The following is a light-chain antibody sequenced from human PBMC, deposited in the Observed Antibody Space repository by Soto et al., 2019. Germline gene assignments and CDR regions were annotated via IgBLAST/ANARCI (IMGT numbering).Light chain of an antibody. CDR3: QQTNSFPFT. CDR1: QGISSW. CDR2: GAS. Sequence: DIQMTQSPSSLSAYVGDRVTITCRASQGISSWLAWYQQRPGKAPNLLIYGASSLESGVPSRFSGGGSGTSFTLTISSLQPEDFATYYCQQTNSFPFTFGQGTRLEIK. J-gene: IGKJ5*01. V-gene: IGKV1-12*02.